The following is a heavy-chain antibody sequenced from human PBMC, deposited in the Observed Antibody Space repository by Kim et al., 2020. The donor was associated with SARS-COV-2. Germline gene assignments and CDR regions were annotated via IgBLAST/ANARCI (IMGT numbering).Heavy chain of an antibody. Sequence: SETLSLTCTVSGGSISSYYWSWIRQPPGKGLEWIGYIYYSGSTNYNPSLKCRVTISVDTSKNQFSLKLSSVTAADTAVYYCARAVDTAMVTGAFAIWGQG. J-gene: IGHJ3*02. CDR2: IYYSGST. V-gene: IGHV4-59*01. CDR1: GGSISSYY. CDR3: ARAVDTAMVTGAFAI. D-gene: IGHD5-18*01.